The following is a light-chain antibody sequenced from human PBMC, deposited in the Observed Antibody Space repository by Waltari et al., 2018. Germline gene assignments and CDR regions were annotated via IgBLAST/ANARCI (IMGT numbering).Light chain of an antibody. Sequence: DIQTTQSPSSLSASIGDRVPITCRASEGIRNYVAWFQQKPGKAPKSLIYAASTLHRGVPSKFTGSGFETDFTLTITSLQPDDFATYYCQQYNQYPHTFGQGTRLE. J-gene: IGKJ2*01. V-gene: IGKV1-16*02. CDR3: QQYNQYPHT. CDR2: AAS. CDR1: EGIRNY.